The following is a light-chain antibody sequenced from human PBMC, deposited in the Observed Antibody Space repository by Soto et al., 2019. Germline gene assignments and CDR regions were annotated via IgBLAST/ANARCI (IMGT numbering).Light chain of an antibody. CDR3: QQSYTTPPRT. Sequence: DIQMTQSPSSLSASVGDRVTITCRASQTISNYLNWYQQKPGKAPNFLIYAASSLQSGVPSRFSGSGSGTDFTLTISNLQPEDFATYYCQQSYTTPPRTFGQGTKVDI. J-gene: IGKJ1*01. CDR1: QTISNY. CDR2: AAS. V-gene: IGKV1-39*01.